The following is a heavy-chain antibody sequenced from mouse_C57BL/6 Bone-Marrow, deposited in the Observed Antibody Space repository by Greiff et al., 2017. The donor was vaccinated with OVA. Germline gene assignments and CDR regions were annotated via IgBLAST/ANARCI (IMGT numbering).Heavy chain of an antibody. CDR3: GRSGLGRDYYAMDY. D-gene: IGHD4-1*01. CDR1: GYTFTDHI. CDR2: IYPVSGET. V-gene: IGHV1-11*01. J-gene: IGHJ4*01. Sequence: QVHVKQSGAELASPGASVTLSCKASGYTFTDHIMNWVKKRPGQGLEWIGRIYPVSGETNYNQKFMGKATFSVDRSSSTVYMVLNSLTSEDPAVYYCGRSGLGRDYYAMDYWGQGTSVTVSS.